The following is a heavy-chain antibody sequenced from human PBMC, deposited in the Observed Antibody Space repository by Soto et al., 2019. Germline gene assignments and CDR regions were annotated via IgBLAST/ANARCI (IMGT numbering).Heavy chain of an antibody. CDR1: GFILSTYA. Sequence: GGSLRLSCAASGFILSTYAMNWVRQAPGKGLEWVSTIRGNGANTYYADSVKGRFTISRDNSRNTLYLEMNSLRAEDTAGYYCAKSSGWYDAFDFWGQGTMVTVAS. CDR3: AKSSGWYDAFDF. D-gene: IGHD6-19*01. V-gene: IGHV3-23*01. CDR2: IRGNGANT. J-gene: IGHJ3*01.